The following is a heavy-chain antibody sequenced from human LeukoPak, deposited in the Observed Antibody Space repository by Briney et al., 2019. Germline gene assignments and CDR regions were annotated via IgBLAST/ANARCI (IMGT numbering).Heavy chain of an antibody. Sequence: SETLSLTCTVSGGSISSGGYYWSWIRQPPGKGLEWIGYIYHSGSTYYNPSLKSRVTISVDRSKNQFSLKLSSVTAADTAVYYCARAAATLERYYYYYMDVWGKGTTVTVSS. V-gene: IGHV4-30-2*01. CDR1: GGSISSGGYY. J-gene: IGHJ6*03. D-gene: IGHD1-1*01. CDR3: ARAAATLERYYYYYMDV. CDR2: IYHSGST.